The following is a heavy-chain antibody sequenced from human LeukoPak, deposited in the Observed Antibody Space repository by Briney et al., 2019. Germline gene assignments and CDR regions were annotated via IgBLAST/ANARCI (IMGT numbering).Heavy chain of an antibody. D-gene: IGHD3-16*02. CDR1: GFTFSSYA. CDR2: ISGSGGST. J-gene: IGHJ4*02. V-gene: IGHV3-23*01. CDR3: AKAVDVWGSYRPYYFDY. Sequence: PGGSLRLSYAASGFTFSSYAMSWVRQAPGKGLEWVSAISGSGGSTYYADSVKGRFTISKDNSKNTLYLRMNSLRAEDTAVYYCAKAVDVWGSYRPYYFDYWGQGTLVTVSS.